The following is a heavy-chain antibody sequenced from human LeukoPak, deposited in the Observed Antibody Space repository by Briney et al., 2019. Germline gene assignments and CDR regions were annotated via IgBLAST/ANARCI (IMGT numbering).Heavy chain of an antibody. CDR3: ARPRDYYGSGTNYFDY. CDR1: GGSISSSSYY. CDR2: IYYSGST. V-gene: IGHV4-39*01. Sequence: PSQTLSLTCTVSGGSISSSSYYWGWIRQPPGKGLEWIGSIYYSGSTYYNPSLKSRVTISVDTSKNQFSLKLSSVTAADTAVYYCARPRDYYGSGTNYFDYWGQGTLVTVSS. D-gene: IGHD3-10*01. J-gene: IGHJ4*02.